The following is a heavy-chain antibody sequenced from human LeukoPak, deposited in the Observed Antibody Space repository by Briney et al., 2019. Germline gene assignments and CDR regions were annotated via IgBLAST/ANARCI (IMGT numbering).Heavy chain of an antibody. Sequence: SETLSLTCTVSGGSISSSSYYWGWIRQPPGKGLEWIGSIYYSGSTYYNPSLKSRVTISVDTSKNQFSLKLSSVTAADTAVYYCARHFTHYDILTGLAFDIWGQGTMVTVSS. J-gene: IGHJ3*02. CDR1: GGSISSSSYY. CDR3: ARHFTHYDILTGLAFDI. D-gene: IGHD3-9*01. CDR2: IYYSGST. V-gene: IGHV4-39*01.